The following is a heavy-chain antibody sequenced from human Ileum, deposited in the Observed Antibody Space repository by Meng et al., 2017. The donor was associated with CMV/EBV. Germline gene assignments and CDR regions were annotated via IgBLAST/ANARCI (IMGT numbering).Heavy chain of an antibody. CDR1: GGSFRGYY. Sequence: QVQLQQWGAGLLKPPETLSLTCEAYGGSFRGYYWRWIRQPPGKGLEWIGEINHSGSTNYNPSLKSRVTISVDTSKNQSSLKLSSVTAADTAVYYCARGRGNDYGDPERWFDPWGQGTLVTVSS. CDR3: ARGRGNDYGDPERWFDP. CDR2: INHSGST. V-gene: IGHV4-34*01. D-gene: IGHD4-17*01. J-gene: IGHJ5*02.